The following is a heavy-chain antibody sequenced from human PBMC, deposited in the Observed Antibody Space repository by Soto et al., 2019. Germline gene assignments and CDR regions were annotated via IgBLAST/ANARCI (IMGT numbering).Heavy chain of an antibody. Sequence: PSETLSLTCSVSGVSINSSTYYWGWLRQPPGKGLEWIGSLYYGGITYFNPSLKSRVSISVETSMNQFSMKLSSVTAADSAVYYCASAYINSYFDFWGRGTLVTVSS. CDR1: GVSINSSTYY. CDR2: LYYGGIT. V-gene: IGHV4-39*01. J-gene: IGHJ4*02. D-gene: IGHD1-1*01. CDR3: ASAYINSYFDF.